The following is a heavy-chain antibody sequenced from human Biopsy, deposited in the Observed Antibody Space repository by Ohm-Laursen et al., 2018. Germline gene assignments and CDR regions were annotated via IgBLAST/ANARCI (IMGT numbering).Heavy chain of an antibody. Sequence: SETLSLTCAVSGGPISNYFWTWIRQPPGKGLEWIGYFRFEDRTSYNSSLKSRVTISADTSKNQFSLRLSSVTAADTAVCYCALGGGSYVNFDYWGQGTLVTVSS. J-gene: IGHJ4*02. CDR1: GGPISNYF. CDR2: FRFEDRT. D-gene: IGHD1-26*01. V-gene: IGHV4-59*01. CDR3: ALGGGSYVNFDY.